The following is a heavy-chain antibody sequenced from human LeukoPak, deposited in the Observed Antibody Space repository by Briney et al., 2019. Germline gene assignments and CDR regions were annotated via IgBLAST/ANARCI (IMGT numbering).Heavy chain of an antibody. D-gene: IGHD3-9*01. CDR2: ISAYNGNT. V-gene: IGHV1-18*01. CDR1: GYTFTSYG. J-gene: IGHJ5*02. CDR3: ARGPVLRYFDWLLTLSGWFDP. Sequence: ASVKVSCKASGYTFTSYGISWVRQAPGQGLEWMGWISAYNGNTNYAQKLQGRVTMTTDTSTSTAYMELRSLRSDDTAVYYCARGPVLRYFDWLLTLSGWFDPWGQGTLVTVSS.